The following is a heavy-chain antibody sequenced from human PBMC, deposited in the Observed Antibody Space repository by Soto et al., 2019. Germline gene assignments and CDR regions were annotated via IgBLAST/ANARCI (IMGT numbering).Heavy chain of an antibody. CDR2: ISGTGINT. V-gene: IGHV3-23*01. D-gene: IGHD5-12*01. CDR1: GFTFSSFA. J-gene: IGHJ6*02. CDR3: ARGVATILPYYYYGMDV. Sequence: GGSLRLSCAASGFTFSSFAMNWVRQAPGKGLEWVSGISGTGINTYYADSVKGRFTISRDNSKNTLYLQMNSLRAEDTAVYYCARGVATILPYYYYGMDVWGQGTTVTVSS.